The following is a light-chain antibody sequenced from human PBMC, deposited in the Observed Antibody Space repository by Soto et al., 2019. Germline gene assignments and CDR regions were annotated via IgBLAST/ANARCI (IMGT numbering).Light chain of an antibody. CDR2: EVS. CDR3: SSYSRSSTLV. V-gene: IGLV2-14*01. Sequence: QSALTQPASVSGSPGQSITISCTGTSSDVGGYNYVSWYQQHPGKAPKLMIYEVSNRPSGVSNRFSGSKSGNTASLTIPGLQAEDEADYYCSSYSRSSTLVFGTGTKVTVL. CDR1: SSDVGGYNY. J-gene: IGLJ1*01.